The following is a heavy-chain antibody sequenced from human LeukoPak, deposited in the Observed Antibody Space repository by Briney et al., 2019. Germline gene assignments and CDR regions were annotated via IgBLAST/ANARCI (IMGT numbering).Heavy chain of an antibody. D-gene: IGHD3-3*01. CDR2: IFYSGAT. CDR1: GGSISGFY. Sequence: SETLSLTCTVSGGSISGFYWTWIRQSPGKGLEWLGHIFYSGATNYNPSLGSRVTISIQTSKNQFSLKLTSVTAADTAIYYCARSDFWNGLYYLDYWGQGTLVTVSS. V-gene: IGHV4-59*01. CDR3: ARSDFWNGLYYLDY. J-gene: IGHJ4*02.